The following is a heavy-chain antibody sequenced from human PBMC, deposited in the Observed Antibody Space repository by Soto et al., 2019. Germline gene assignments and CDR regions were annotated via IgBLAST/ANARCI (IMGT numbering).Heavy chain of an antibody. CDR2: MRQDGGEK. CDR3: ATDSVWDIVVVPPDQRNHYFDL. V-gene: IGHV3-7*01. Sequence: EVQLAASGGDLVQPGASLTLSCAASGFPFSDYWMSWVRQSPGKGLEWVANMRQDGGEKYYVGSVKGRFTISRDNAHNSVYLQTSSLRAGDSAVYYCATDSVWDIVVVPPDQRNHYFDLWGHGTLVTVAS. D-gene: IGHD2-2*01. J-gene: IGHJ5*02. CDR1: GFPFSDYW.